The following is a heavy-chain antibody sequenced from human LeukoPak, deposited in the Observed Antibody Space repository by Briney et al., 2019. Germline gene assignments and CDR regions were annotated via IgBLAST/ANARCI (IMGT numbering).Heavy chain of an antibody. D-gene: IGHD5-18*01. CDR2: IKQDGSEK. V-gene: IGHV3-7*05. Sequence: GGSLRLSCAASGFTFSSYWMSWVRQAPGKGLEWVANIKQDGSEKYYMDSVKGRFTISRDNAKNSLYLQMNSLGAEDTAVYYCARESLPWIQDYWGQGTLVTVSS. CDR1: GFTFSSYW. J-gene: IGHJ4*02. CDR3: ARESLPWIQDY.